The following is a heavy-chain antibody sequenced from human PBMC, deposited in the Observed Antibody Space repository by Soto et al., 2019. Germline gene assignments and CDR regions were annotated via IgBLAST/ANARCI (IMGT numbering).Heavy chain of an antibody. CDR2: INSDGSST. J-gene: IGHJ4*02. CDR3: ARIGYSSSRSD. CDR1: GFTFSSYW. D-gene: IGHD6-13*01. V-gene: IGHV3-74*01. Sequence: PWGSLRLSCAACGFTFSSYWMHWVRQAPGKGLVWVSRINSDGSSTSYADSVKGRFTISRDNAKNTLYLQMNSLRAEDTAVYYCARIGYSSSRSDWGQGTLVTVSS.